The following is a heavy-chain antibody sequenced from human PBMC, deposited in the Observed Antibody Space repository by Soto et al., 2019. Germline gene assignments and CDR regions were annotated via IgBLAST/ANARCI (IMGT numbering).Heavy chain of an antibody. CDR1: GYTFTNND. Sequence: WASVKVSCKASGYTFTNNDVSWARQATGQGLEWMGWMNPGSGDTGYAQKFQGRVTMTRDISIATAYMELNSLTSEDTAIYYCARMESFGSLNWFDPWGQGTLVTVSS. CDR3: ARMESFGSLNWFDP. J-gene: IGHJ5*02. D-gene: IGHD5-18*01. CDR2: MNPGSGDT. V-gene: IGHV1-8*02.